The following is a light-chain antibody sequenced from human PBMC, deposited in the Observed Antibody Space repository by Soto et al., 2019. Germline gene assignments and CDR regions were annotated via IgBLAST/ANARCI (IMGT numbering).Light chain of an antibody. J-gene: IGKJ1*01. CDR3: QQYNSYWT. Sequence: DIQMTQSPSTLSASVGDRVTITCRASQIISSWLAWYQQKPGKAPKLLIYDASSLESGVPSRFSGSGSGTEFTLTISSLQPDDFATYYYQQYNSYWTFSQGTKVDIK. CDR2: DAS. CDR1: QIISSW. V-gene: IGKV1-5*01.